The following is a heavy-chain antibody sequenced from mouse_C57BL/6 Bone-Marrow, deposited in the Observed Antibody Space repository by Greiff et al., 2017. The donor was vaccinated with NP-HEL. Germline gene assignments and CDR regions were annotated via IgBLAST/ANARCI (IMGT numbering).Heavy chain of an antibody. CDR3: ASPFITTVVADYAMDY. Sequence: QVQLQQPGAELVKPGASVKMSCKASGYTFTSYWITWVKQRPGQGLEWIGDIYPGSGSTNYNEKFKSKATLTVDTSSSTAYMQLSSLTSEDSAVYYCASPFITTVVADYAMDYWGQGTSVTVSS. CDR1: GYTFTSYW. CDR2: IYPGSGST. J-gene: IGHJ4*01. D-gene: IGHD1-1*01. V-gene: IGHV1-55*01.